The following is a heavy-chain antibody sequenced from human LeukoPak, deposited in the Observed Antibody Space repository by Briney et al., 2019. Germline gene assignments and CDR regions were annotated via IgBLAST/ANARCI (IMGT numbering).Heavy chain of an antibody. D-gene: IGHD3-3*01. V-gene: IGHV3-53*01. CDR3: AREPQPPITIFGVVNGDGMDV. J-gene: IGHJ6*02. Sequence: GGSLRLSCAASGLTVSSNYMSWVRRAPGKGLEWVSVIYSGGSTYYADSVKGRFTISRDNSKNTLYLQMNSLRAEDTAVYYCAREPQPPITIFGVVNGDGMDVWGQGTTVTVSS. CDR1: GLTVSSNY. CDR2: IYSGGST.